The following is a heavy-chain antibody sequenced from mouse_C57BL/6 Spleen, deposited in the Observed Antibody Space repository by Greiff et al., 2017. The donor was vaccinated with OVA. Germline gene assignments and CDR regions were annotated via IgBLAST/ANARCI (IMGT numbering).Heavy chain of an antibody. CDR3: ARGWWDAMDD. CDR2: SRNKANDYTT. V-gene: IGHV7-1*01. J-gene: IGHJ4*01. CDR1: GFTFSDFY. Sequence: EVQLVESGGGLVQSGRSLRLSCATSGFTFSDFYMEWVRQAPGKGLEWIAASRNKANDYTTEYSASVKGRFIVSRDTSQSILYLQMNALRAEDTAIYYCARGWWDAMDDWGQGTSVTVSS. D-gene: IGHD1-1*02.